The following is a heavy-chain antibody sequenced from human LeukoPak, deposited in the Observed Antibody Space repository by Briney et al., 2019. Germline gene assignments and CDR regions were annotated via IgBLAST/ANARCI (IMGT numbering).Heavy chain of an antibody. Sequence: PGGSLRLSCAASGFTFSSYAMSWVRQAPGKGLEWVSAISGSGGSTYYADSVKGRFTISRDNSKNTLYLQMNSLRAEDTAVYHCAKINTDDYYGSGSYLVYWGQGTLVTVSS. V-gene: IGHV3-23*01. CDR1: GFTFSSYA. CDR3: AKINTDDYYGSGSYLVY. D-gene: IGHD3-10*01. J-gene: IGHJ4*02. CDR2: ISGSGGST.